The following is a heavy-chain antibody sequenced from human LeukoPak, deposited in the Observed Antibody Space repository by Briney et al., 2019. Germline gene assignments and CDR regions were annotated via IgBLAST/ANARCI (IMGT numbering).Heavy chain of an antibody. V-gene: IGHV4-34*01. D-gene: IGHD5-18*01. CDR3: ARGVTREYSYGYVFSRAYYFDY. J-gene: IGHJ4*02. CDR1: GGSFSGYY. Sequence: SETLSLTCAVYGGSFSGYYWSWIRQPPGKGLEWIGEINHSGSTNYNPSLKSRVTISVDTSKNQFSLKLSSVTAADTAVYYCARGVTREYSYGYVFSRAYYFDYWGQGTLVTVSS. CDR2: INHSGST.